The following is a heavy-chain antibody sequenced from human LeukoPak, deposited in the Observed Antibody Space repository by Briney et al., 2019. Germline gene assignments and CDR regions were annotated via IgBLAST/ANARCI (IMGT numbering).Heavy chain of an antibody. D-gene: IGHD3-16*02. J-gene: IGHJ3*02. V-gene: IGHV4-39*01. CDR1: GGSISSSSYY. CDR3: ARQRTITFGGVIVYVDAFDI. CDR2: IYYSGST. Sequence: KASETLSLTCTVSGGSISSSSYYWGWIRQPPGMGLEWIGSIYYSGSTYYNPSLKSRVTISVDTSKNQFSLKLSSVTAADTAVYYCARQRTITFGGVIVYVDAFDIWGQGTMVTVSS.